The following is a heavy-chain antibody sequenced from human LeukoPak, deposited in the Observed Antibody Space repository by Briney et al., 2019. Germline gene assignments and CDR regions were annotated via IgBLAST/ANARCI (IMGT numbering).Heavy chain of an antibody. Sequence: PSETLSLTCTVSGGSITSFYWSWIRQPPGKGLEWIGYIYYSGSTNYNPSLKSRVTISVDTPKNQFSLKLSSVTAADTAVYYCARGYSYYYDSSGYRPEYFQHWGQGTLVTVSS. CDR3: ARGYSYYYDSSGYRPEYFQH. CDR2: IYYSGST. D-gene: IGHD3-22*01. J-gene: IGHJ1*01. CDR1: GGSITSFY. V-gene: IGHV4-59*01.